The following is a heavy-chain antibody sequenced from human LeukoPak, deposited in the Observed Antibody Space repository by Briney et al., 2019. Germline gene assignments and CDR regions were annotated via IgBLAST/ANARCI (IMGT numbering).Heavy chain of an antibody. D-gene: IGHD6-19*01. CDR1: GYTFTNYG. CDR2: ISAYNENT. J-gene: IGHJ5*02. V-gene: IGHV1-18*01. Sequence: ASVKVSCKASGYTFTNYGISWVRQARGQGLEWMGWISAYNENTNYAQKFQGRVTMTTDTSTSTAYMELRSLISDDTAVYYCARDHGKQWPRYNWFDPWGQGTLVTVSS. CDR3: ARDHGKQWPRYNWFDP.